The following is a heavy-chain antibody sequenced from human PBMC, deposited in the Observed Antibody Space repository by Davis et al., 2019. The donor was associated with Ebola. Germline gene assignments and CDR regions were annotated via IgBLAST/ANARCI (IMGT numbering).Heavy chain of an antibody. Sequence: GESLKISCAASGFTFSGSAMHWVRQASGKVLEWVGRIRSKANSYATAYAASVKGRFTISRDDSKNTAYLQMNSLKTEDTAVYYCTITYGDLDYWGQGTLVTVSS. CDR1: GFTFSGSA. CDR3: TITYGDLDY. CDR2: IRSKANSYAT. D-gene: IGHD4-17*01. J-gene: IGHJ4*02. V-gene: IGHV3-73*01.